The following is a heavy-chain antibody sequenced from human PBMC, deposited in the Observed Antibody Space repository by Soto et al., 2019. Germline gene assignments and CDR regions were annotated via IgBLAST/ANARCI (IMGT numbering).Heavy chain of an antibody. D-gene: IGHD3-10*01. CDR2: ISSSSSYI. V-gene: IGHV3-21*01. Sequence: EVQLVESGGGLVKPGGSLRLSCAASGFTFSSYSMNWVRQAPGKGLEWVSSISSSSSYIYYADSVKGRFTISRDNAKNSLYLQMNSLRAEDTAVYYCARDPGYYYGSGSPAFDCWGQGTLVTVSS. CDR1: GFTFSSYS. CDR3: ARDPGYYYGSGSPAFDC. J-gene: IGHJ4*02.